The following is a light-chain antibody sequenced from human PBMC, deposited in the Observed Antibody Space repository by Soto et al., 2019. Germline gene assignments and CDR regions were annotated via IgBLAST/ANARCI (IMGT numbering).Light chain of an antibody. CDR1: CSDVGGYNY. CDR2: EVS. CDR3: SSYTSSSTRV. J-gene: IGLJ3*02. Sequence: QSVLTQPASVSGSLGQSITISCTGTCSDVGGYNYVSWYQQHPGKAPKLMIYEVSNRPSGVSNRFSGSKSGNTASLTISGLQAEDEADYYCSSYTSSSTRVFGGGTKLTVL. V-gene: IGLV2-14*01.